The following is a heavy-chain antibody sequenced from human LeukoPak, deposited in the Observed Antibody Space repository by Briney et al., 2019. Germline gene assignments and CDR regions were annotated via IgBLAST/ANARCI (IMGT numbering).Heavy chain of an antibody. Sequence: SETLSLTCTVSDYFISSGYYWSWIRQPAGKGLEWIGRIYTSGSTNYNPSLKSRVTISVDTSKNQFSLKLSSVTAADTAVYYCAKDRYYDNSGDHYESEYWGQGTLVTVSS. CDR2: IYTSGST. D-gene: IGHD3-22*01. CDR3: AKDRYYDNSGDHYESEY. V-gene: IGHV4-61*02. J-gene: IGHJ4*02. CDR1: DYFISSGYY.